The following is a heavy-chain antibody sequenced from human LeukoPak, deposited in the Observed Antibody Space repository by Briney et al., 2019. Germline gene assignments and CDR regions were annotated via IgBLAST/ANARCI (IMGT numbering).Heavy chain of an antibody. CDR3: ARLEMATITGWFDY. CDR2: INPNSGGT. V-gene: IGHV1-2*02. D-gene: IGHD5-24*01. J-gene: IGHJ4*02. CDR1: GYNFNGYY. Sequence: ASVKVSCKASGYNFNGYYMHWVRQAPGQGLEWMGWINPNSGGTNYAQKFRGRVTMTRDTSISTAYMELSRLRSDDTALYYCARLEMATITGWFDYWGRGTLVTVSS.